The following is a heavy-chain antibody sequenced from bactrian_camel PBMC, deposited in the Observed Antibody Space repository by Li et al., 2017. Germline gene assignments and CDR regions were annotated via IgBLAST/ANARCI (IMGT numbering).Heavy chain of an antibody. J-gene: IGHJ4*01. CDR1: GFTSLRCG. CDR2: ITDGGLA. V-gene: IGHV3S53*01. D-gene: IGHD2*01. Sequence: HVQLVESGGGSVQVGGSLRLSCTAPGFTSLRCGMEWWRQVAGNQREWLSDITDGGLARYADSVKGRFAITKDRRQETVYLQMDSLKPEDTALYFCATAPGFGCPTRNYGQGTQVTVS.